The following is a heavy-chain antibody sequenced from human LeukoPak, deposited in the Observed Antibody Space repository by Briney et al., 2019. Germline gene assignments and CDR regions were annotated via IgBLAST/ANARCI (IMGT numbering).Heavy chain of an antibody. D-gene: IGHD6-13*01. CDR2: INPNSGGT. CDR1: GYTFTGYY. V-gene: IGHV1-2*02. J-gene: IGHJ4*02. CDR3: ASRAGAYSSSYDY. Sequence: GASVKVSCKASGYTFTGYYMHWVRQAPGQGLEWMGWINPNSGGTNYAQKFQGRVTMTRDTSISTAYMELSRLRSDDTAVYYCASRAGAYSSSYDYWGQGTLVTVSS.